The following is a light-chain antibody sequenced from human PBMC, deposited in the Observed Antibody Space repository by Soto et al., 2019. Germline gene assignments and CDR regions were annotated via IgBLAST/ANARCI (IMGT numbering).Light chain of an antibody. Sequence: QSALTQPAAVSGSPGQSITISCTGTSGDIGRYNRVSWYQQHPGEAPKLIIYEVTDRPSGVSNRFSGSKSGNTASLPISGLQAEDEAEYYCSSYTNINTRACVFGTGTKVTVL. CDR2: EVT. V-gene: IGLV2-14*01. CDR3: SSYTNINTRACV. J-gene: IGLJ1*01. CDR1: SGDIGRYNR.